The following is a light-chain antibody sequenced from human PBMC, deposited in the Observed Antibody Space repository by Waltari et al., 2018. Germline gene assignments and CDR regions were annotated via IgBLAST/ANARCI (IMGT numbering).Light chain of an antibody. J-gene: IGKJ3*01. CDR1: QNINSW. CDR2: KAS. Sequence: DIQMTQSPSTPSASVGDRVTITCRASQNINSWLAWYQQKPGKAPKLLIYKASSLETGVPSRFSGSESGTEFTLTINSLQPDDFATYYCQQYNSYHIFTFGPGTKVEVK. CDR3: QQYNSYHIFT. V-gene: IGKV1-5*03.